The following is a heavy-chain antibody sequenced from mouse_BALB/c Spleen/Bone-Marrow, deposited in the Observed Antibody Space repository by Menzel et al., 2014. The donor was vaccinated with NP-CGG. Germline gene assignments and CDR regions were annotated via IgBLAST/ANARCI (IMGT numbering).Heavy chain of an antibody. V-gene: IGHV1-7*01. J-gene: IGHJ3*01. CDR1: GYTFTSYC. Sequence: QVHVKQSGAELAKPGASVKMSCKASGYTFTSYCMHWIKQRPGQGLEWIGYITPSTGYIEYNQKFKDKATLTADKSSSTAYMQLSSLTSEDSAVYYCARPRFTYWGQGTLVTVSA. CDR3: ARPRFTY. CDR2: ITPSTGYI.